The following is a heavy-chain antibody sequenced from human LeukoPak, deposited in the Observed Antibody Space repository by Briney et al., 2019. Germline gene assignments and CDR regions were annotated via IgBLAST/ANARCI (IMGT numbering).Heavy chain of an antibody. CDR1: GFSFSSYA. CDR2: ISGSGTNT. Sequence: GGSLRLSCTASGFSFSSYAMSWVRQAPGKGLEWVSSISGSGTNTYYADSVKGRFTISRDKTKDTLYLQMNTLRAEDTAVYYCAKRPSTYCSDGGCYFNYWGQGTLVTVSS. CDR3: AKRPSTYCSDGGCYFNY. D-gene: IGHD2-15*01. V-gene: IGHV3-23*01. J-gene: IGHJ4*02.